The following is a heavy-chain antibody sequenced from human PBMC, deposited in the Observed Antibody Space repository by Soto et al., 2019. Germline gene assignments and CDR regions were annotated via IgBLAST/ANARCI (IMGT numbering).Heavy chain of an antibody. D-gene: IGHD3-16*02. V-gene: IGHV4-34*01. Sequence: RLSETLSLTCAVYGGSLSSYHWSWIRQSPGKGLEWIGEINESGGTNYSPSLKSRVTISVDTSKNQFSLTLNSVTAADTAVYYCASHRGSWGSFRYRWFDPWGQGTVVTVSS. CDR1: GGSLSSYH. CDR2: INESGGT. J-gene: IGHJ5*02. CDR3: ASHRGSWGSFRYRWFDP.